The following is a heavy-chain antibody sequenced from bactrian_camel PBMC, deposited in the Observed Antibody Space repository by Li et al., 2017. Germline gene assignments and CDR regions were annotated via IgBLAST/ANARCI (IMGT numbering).Heavy chain of an antibody. Sequence: HVQLVESGGGLVQPGGSLRLSCAASGSTFSNNWMHWVRQAPGKGPEWVSSIYSDADNTYYADSVKGRFTISRDNAKKTVYLQMNNLKSEDTALYYCATHFRLIATMTRFSYWSQGTQVTVS. CDR2: IYSDADNT. D-gene: IGHD4*01. CDR1: GSTFSNNW. V-gene: IGHV3S6*01. CDR3: ATHFRLIATMTRFSY. J-gene: IGHJ6*01.